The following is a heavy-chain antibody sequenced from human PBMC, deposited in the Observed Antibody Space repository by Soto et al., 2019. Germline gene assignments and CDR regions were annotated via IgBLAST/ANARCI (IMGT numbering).Heavy chain of an antibody. CDR1: GGSISPYY. CDR3: ARKGAAASYAHYYMDV. Sequence: QVQLQESGPGLVKPSETLSLTCTVSGGSISPYYWSWIRQPPGTGLEWIGYVYYSGDTNYNPSLESRVTISVDTSRNRFSLNLTSATAADTAVYYCARKGAAASYAHYYMDVWGRGNAVTVSS. J-gene: IGHJ6*03. V-gene: IGHV4-59*01. CDR2: VYYSGDT. D-gene: IGHD6-13*01.